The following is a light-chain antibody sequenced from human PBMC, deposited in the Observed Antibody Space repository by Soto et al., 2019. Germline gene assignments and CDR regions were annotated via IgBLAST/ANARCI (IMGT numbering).Light chain of an antibody. CDR3: QQYGSSPQT. CDR2: GAS. CDR1: QSVSSSY. Sequence: EIVLTQSPGTLSLSPGERATLSCRASQSVSSSYLAWYQQKPGQAPRLRIYGASSRATGIPDRFSGSGSGTDFTLTISRLEPEDFAVDYCQQYGSSPQTFGQGTKVEIK. V-gene: IGKV3-20*01. J-gene: IGKJ1*01.